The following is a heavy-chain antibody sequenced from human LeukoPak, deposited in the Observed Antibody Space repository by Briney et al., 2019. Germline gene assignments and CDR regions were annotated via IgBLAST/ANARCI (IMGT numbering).Heavy chain of an antibody. D-gene: IGHD4-23*01. V-gene: IGHV1-8*01. J-gene: IGHJ5*02. CDR1: GYTFTSYD. Sequence: ASVKVSCKASGYTFTSYDINWVRQATGQGLEWMGWMNPNSGNTGYAQKFQGRVTMTRNTSISTAYMELSSLRSEDTAVYYCARGEGLRGSASDWFDPWGHGTLVTV. CDR3: ARGEGLRGSASDWFDP. CDR2: MNPNSGNT.